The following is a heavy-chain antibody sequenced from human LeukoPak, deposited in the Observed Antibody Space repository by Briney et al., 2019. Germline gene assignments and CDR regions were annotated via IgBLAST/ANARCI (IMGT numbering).Heavy chain of an antibody. D-gene: IGHD5-12*01. CDR2: ISFDERNI. CDR1: GFTFGSYG. CDR3: AKDSGYANAFDI. J-gene: IGHJ3*02. V-gene: IGHV3-30*18. Sequence: GRSVRLSCAASGFTFGSYGMHWARQAPGKGLEWVAVISFDERNIFYGDSVKGRFTISRDNSKNTLYLQMHSLRPEDTSVYYCAKDSGYANAFDIWGQRTMVTVSS.